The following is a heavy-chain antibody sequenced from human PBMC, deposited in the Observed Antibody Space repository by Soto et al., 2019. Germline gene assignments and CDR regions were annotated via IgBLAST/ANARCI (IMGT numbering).Heavy chain of an antibody. V-gene: IGHV4-39*02. CDR2: IYYSGST. CDR3: ARDIAVAGRLFDY. D-gene: IGHD6-19*01. Sequence: QLQLQESGPGLVKPSETLSLTCTVSGGSISSSSYYWGWIRQPPGKGLEWIGSIYYSGSTYYNPSLKSRVTISVDTSKNQFSLMLSSVTAADTAVYYCARDIAVAGRLFDYWGQGTLVTVSS. CDR1: GGSISSSSYY. J-gene: IGHJ4*02.